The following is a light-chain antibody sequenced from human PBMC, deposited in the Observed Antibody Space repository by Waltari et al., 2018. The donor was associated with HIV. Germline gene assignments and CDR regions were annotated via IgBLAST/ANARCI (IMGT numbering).Light chain of an antibody. CDR2: GAS. CDR3: QQYFNVPYT. V-gene: IGKV4-1*01. Sequence: DIVMTQSPASLAVSLGERATLNCKSSQRLLSRSNNENYLAWYQQKPPQHPKLLSYGASSLASGVPDRFTGSGSGADFALTITGLQAEDVAVYDCQQYFNVPYTFGQGTKLEIK. J-gene: IGKJ2*01. CDR1: QRLLSRSNNENY.